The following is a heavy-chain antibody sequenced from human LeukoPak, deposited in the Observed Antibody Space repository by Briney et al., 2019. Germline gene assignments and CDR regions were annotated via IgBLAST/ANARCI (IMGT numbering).Heavy chain of an antibody. CDR1: GYTFTGYY. D-gene: IGHD3-22*01. V-gene: IGHV1-18*04. J-gene: IGHJ4*02. CDR3: ARDILPYDSSGPAPNY. Sequence: ASVKVSCKASGYTFTGYYMHWVRQAPGQGLEWMGWISAYNGNTNYAQKLQGRVTMTTDTSTSTAYMELRSLRSDDTAVYYCARDILPYDSSGPAPNYWGQGTLVTVSS. CDR2: ISAYNGNT.